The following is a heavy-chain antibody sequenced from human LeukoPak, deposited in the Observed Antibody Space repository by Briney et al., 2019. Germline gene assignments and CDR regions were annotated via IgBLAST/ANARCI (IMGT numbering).Heavy chain of an antibody. CDR3: ARDRAAYGRAFDI. Sequence: GGSLRLSCTASGFTFSSYAMHWVRQAPGKGLEWVAVISYDGSNKYYADSVKGRFTTSRDNSKNTLYLQMNSLRAEDTAVYYCARDRAAYGRAFDIWGQGTMVTVSS. V-gene: IGHV3-30-3*01. J-gene: IGHJ3*02. CDR1: GFTFSSYA. CDR2: ISYDGSNK. D-gene: IGHD3-10*01.